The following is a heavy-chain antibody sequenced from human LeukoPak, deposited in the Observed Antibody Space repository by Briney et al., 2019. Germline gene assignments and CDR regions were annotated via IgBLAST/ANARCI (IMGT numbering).Heavy chain of an antibody. J-gene: IGHJ4*02. CDR1: GYTFTGYY. Sequence: ASVKVSCKASGYTFTGYYMHWVRQAPGQGLEWMGWINPNSGGTNYAQKFQDRVTMTTDTSPSTAYMELRSLRSDDTAVYYCARGGATTAIDYWGQGTLVTVSS. CDR3: ARGGATTAIDY. CDR2: INPNSGGT. D-gene: IGHD4/OR15-4a*01. V-gene: IGHV1-2*02.